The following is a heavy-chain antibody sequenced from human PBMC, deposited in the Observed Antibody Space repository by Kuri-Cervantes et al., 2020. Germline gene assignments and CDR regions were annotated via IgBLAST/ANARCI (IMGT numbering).Heavy chain of an antibody. J-gene: IGHJ4*02. CDR1: GSTFSSYG. D-gene: IGHD6-13*01. CDR2: IWYDGSNK. V-gene: IGHV3-33*01. Sequence: GESLKISFAASGSTFSSYGMHWDRQAPGKGLEWVAVIWYDGSNKYYAGTVKGRFTISRDNSKNTLYLQMNCLRREDTAVYYCARDKTGAAAVFYWGQGTLVTVSS. CDR3: ARDKTGAAAVFY.